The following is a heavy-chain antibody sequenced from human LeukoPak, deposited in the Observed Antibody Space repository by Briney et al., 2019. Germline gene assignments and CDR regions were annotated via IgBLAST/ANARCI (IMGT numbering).Heavy chain of an antibody. CDR1: GGSFSGYY. Sequence: SETLSLTCAVYGGSFSGYYWSWIRQPPGKGLEWIGEINHSGSTNYNPSLKSRVTISVDTSKNQFSLKLSSVTAADTAVYYCAREGLYSGYDGGFDYWGQGTLVTVSS. V-gene: IGHV4-34*01. D-gene: IGHD5-12*01. CDR3: AREGLYSGYDGGFDY. J-gene: IGHJ4*02. CDR2: INHSGST.